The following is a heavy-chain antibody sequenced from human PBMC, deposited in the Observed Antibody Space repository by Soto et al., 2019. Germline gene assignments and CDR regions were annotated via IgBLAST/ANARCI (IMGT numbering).Heavy chain of an antibody. J-gene: IGHJ5*02. CDR1: GGSISSGDYY. D-gene: IGHD1-1*01. V-gene: IGHV4-30-4*01. CDR2: IYYSGST. Sequence: SETLSLTCTVSGGSISSGDYYWSWIRQPPGKGLGWIGYIYYSGSTYYNPSLKSRVTISADTSKNQFSLKLNSVTAADTAVYYCVLDSHNYQGWFDPWGEGTLVTVSS. CDR3: VLDSHNYQGWFDP.